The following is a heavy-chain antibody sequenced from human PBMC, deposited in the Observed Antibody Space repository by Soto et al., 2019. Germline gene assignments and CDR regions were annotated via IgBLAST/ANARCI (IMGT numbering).Heavy chain of an antibody. CDR2: ISWNSGSI. CDR1: GFTFDDYA. J-gene: IGHJ4*02. CDR3: AKDRSMYAQQFDY. V-gene: IGHV3-9*01. D-gene: IGHD2-8*01. Sequence: GGSLRLSCAASGFTFDDYAMHWVRQAPGKGLEWVSGISWNSGSIGYADSVKGRFTISRDNAKNSLYLQMNSLRAEDTALYYCAKDRSMYAQQFDYWGQGTLVTVSS.